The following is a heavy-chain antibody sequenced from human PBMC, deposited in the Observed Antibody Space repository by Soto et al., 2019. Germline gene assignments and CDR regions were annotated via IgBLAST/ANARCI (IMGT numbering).Heavy chain of an antibody. CDR3: VHRLSTYGLHY. Sequence: KESGPSLVKPTQTLTLTCTFSGFSLRPSGVGVGWIRQPPGQALEWLALNLWDDEKRYSPLLRSRLTITKDASKNQVVLTMTNMDPVDTATYYCVHRLSTYGLHYWGQGSLVTVSS. V-gene: IGHV2-5*02. D-gene: IGHD3-10*01. CDR1: GFSLRPSGVG. J-gene: IGHJ4*02. CDR2: NLWDDEK.